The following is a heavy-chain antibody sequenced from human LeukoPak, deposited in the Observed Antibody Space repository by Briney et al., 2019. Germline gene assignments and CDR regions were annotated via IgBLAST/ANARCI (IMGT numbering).Heavy chain of an antibody. CDR2: ISGSGGST. V-gene: IGHV3-23*01. CDR1: GFTFSSYA. Sequence: GGSLRLSCAASGFTFSSYAMSWVRQAPGKGLEWVSAISGSGGSTYYADSVKGRFTISRDNSKNTLYLQMNSLRAKDTAVYYCAKDRLSGSYSNAYYFDYWGQGTLVTVSS. CDR3: AKDRLSGSYSNAYYFDY. J-gene: IGHJ4*02. D-gene: IGHD1-26*01.